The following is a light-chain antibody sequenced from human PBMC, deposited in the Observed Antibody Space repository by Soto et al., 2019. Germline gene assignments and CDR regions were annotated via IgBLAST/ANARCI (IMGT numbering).Light chain of an antibody. V-gene: IGKV3-20*01. CDR3: QQYGGSPRT. CDR1: QSVSSSS. Sequence: EIVLTQSPGTLSLSPGERATLSCRASQSVSSSSLAWYQQKRGQAPRLLIHDASSRATGIPERFSGSGSGTDFTLTIIRLEPEDFAVYYCQQYGGSPRTFGQGTKVEVK. CDR2: DAS. J-gene: IGKJ1*01.